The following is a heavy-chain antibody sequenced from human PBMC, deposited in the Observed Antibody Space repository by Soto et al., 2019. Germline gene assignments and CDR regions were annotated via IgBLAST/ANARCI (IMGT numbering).Heavy chain of an antibody. J-gene: IGHJ3*02. Sequence: ASVKVSCKVSGYTFTSYAMHWVRQAPGQRLGWMGWINAGNGNTKYSQKFQGRVTMTRDTSISIAYMELSRLRSDDTAVYYCARERHTYDAFDIWGQGTMVTVSS. CDR1: GYTFTSYA. CDR2: INAGNGNT. V-gene: IGHV1-3*01. CDR3: ARERHTYDAFDI.